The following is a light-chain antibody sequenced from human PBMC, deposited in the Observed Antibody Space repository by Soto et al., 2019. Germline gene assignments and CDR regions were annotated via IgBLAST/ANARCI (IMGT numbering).Light chain of an antibody. V-gene: IGKV3-20*01. CDR3: QQYGSSGT. J-gene: IGKJ1*01. CDR2: GAS. CDR1: QSVSSDY. Sequence: EIVLTNSPGTLSLSQWGRATLSCRASQSVSSDYLAWYQQKPGQAPRLLIYGASSRATGIPARFSGSGSGTDFTLTISRLEPEDFALYYCQQYGSSGTFGQATKVDIK.